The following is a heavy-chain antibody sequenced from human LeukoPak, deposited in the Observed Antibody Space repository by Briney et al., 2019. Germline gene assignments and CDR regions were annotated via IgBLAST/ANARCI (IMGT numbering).Heavy chain of an antibody. CDR1: GYTFTSYD. D-gene: IGHD3-10*01. Sequence: ASVKVSCKASGYTFTSYDINWVRQATGQGLEWMGWMNPNTGNTGHAQKFQGRVTMTRNTSISTAYMELSSLRSEDTAVYYCARKFLGSRGYYFDYWGQGTLVTVSS. CDR3: ARKFLGSRGYYFDY. CDR2: MNPNTGNT. V-gene: IGHV1-8*01. J-gene: IGHJ4*02.